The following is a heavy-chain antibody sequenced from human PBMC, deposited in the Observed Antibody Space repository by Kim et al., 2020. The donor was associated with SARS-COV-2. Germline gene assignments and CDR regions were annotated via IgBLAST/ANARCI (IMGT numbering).Heavy chain of an antibody. Sequence: LSLTCAASEFTFDTYWMSWVRQAPGKGLEWVANIKQDAYETYYVDSVKGRFTISRDNAKNLLYLQMNSLRAEDTAVYYCARGVAVAPHYYYHYGMDVWGQGTTVTVSS. CDR1: EFTFDTYW. CDR3: ARGVAVAPHYYYHYGMDV. J-gene: IGHJ6*02. V-gene: IGHV3-7*03. D-gene: IGHD6-19*01. CDR2: IKQDAYET.